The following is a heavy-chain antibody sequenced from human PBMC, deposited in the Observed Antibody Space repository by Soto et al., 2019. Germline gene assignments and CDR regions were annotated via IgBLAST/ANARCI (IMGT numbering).Heavy chain of an antibody. J-gene: IGHJ4*02. CDR3: ARQSDRVGATVLDY. CDR2: IYYSGST. CDR1: GGSISSSSYY. V-gene: IGHV4-39*01. D-gene: IGHD1-26*01. Sequence: SETLSLTCTVSGGSISSSSYYWGWIRQPPGKGLEWIGSIYYSGSTYYNPSLKSRVTISVDTSKNQFSLKLSSVTAADTAVYYCARQSDRVGATVLDYWGQGTLVTVSS.